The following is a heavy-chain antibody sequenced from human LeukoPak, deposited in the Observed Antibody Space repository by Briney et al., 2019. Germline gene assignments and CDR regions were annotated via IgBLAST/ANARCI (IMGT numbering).Heavy chain of an antibody. D-gene: IGHD2-21*01. CDR2: ISSSSSYK. CDR1: GFTFSSYS. CDR3: ARAHSVDY. V-gene: IGHV3-21*01. J-gene: IGHJ4*02. Sequence: GGSLRLSCAASGFTFSSYSMNWVRQAPGKGLEWVSSISSSSSYKYYADSVKGRFTISRDNAKNSLYLQMNSLRAEDTAVYYCARAHSVDYWGQGTLVTVSS.